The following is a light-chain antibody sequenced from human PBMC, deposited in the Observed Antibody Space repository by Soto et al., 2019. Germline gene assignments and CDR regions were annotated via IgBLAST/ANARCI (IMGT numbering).Light chain of an antibody. Sequence: QYALTQPASVSGSPGQSITISCTGTSSDVGGYNYVSWYQQHPGKAPKLMIYDVSNRPSVVSNRFSGSKSGNTASLTISGLQAEDEADYYCSSYTSSSTYVVFGGGTKLTVL. J-gene: IGLJ2*01. CDR2: DVS. CDR3: SSYTSSSTYVV. V-gene: IGLV2-14*01. CDR1: SSDVGGYNY.